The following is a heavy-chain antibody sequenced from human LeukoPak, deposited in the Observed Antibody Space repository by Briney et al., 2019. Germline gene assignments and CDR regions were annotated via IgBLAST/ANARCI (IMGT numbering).Heavy chain of an antibody. CDR3: ARGRPSPDY. CDR2: ISSSSSTI. CDR1: GFSFNSYN. V-gene: IGHV3-48*01. J-gene: IGHJ4*02. Sequence: PGGSLRLSCAASGFSFNSYNMNWVRQAPGKGLEWVSYISSSSSTISYADSVKGRFTVSRDNARNSLYLQMNSLRAEDTAIYYCARGRPSPDYWGQGTLVTVSS.